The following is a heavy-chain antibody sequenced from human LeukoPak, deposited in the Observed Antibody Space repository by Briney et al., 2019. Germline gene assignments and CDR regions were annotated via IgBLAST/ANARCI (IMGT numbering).Heavy chain of an antibody. Sequence: GESLKISCQGSGYSFTSYWIGWVRQMPGKGLEGMGIIYPGDCDTRYSPSFQGQVTISADKSISTAYLQWSSLKASDTAMYYCARRTASYDILTGPDYWGQGTLVTVSS. CDR3: ARRTASYDILTGPDY. V-gene: IGHV5-51*01. D-gene: IGHD3-9*01. CDR2: IYPGDCDT. CDR1: GYSFTSYW. J-gene: IGHJ4*02.